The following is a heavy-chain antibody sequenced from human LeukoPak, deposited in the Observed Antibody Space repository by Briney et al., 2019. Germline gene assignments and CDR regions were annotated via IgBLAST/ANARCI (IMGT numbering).Heavy chain of an antibody. V-gene: IGHV3-23*01. Sequence: GGTLRLSCAASGFTFSNYGMSWIRQAPGKGPEWVSAITGSGGSTYYADSVKGRFTISRDNAKNSLYLQMNSLRAEDTAVYYCAELGITMIGGVWGKGTTVTISS. CDR1: GFTFSNYG. CDR2: ITGSGGST. J-gene: IGHJ6*04. D-gene: IGHD3-10*02. CDR3: AELGITMIGGV.